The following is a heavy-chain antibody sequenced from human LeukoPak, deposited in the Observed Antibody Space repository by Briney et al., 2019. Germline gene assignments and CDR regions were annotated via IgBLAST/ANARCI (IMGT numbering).Heavy chain of an antibody. D-gene: IGHD6-6*01. J-gene: IGHJ3*02. CDR3: ARGLVPGDAFDI. CDR2: INHSGST. V-gene: IGHV4-34*01. CDR1: GGSFSGYY. Sequence: SETLSLTCAVYGGSFSGYYWSWVRQPPGKGLEWIWEINHSGSTNYNPSLTSRVTISVDTSKNQFSLKLSSVTAADTAVYYCARGLVPGDAFDIWGQGTMVTVSS.